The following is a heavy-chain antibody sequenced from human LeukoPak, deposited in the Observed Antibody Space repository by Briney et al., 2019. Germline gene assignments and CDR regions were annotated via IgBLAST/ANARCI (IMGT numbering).Heavy chain of an antibody. CDR3: ARDGTTVTQNAFDI. J-gene: IGHJ3*02. V-gene: IGHV1-2*02. CDR1: GYTFRDYY. D-gene: IGHD4-17*01. Sequence: ASVKVSCKASGYTFRDYYIHWVRQAPGQGLEWMGWINPNDGVKHSAQKFQDRVTMNRDTSISTAYMEVSSLTSDDTAVYYCARDGTTVTQNAFDIWGQGTMVTVSS. CDR2: INPNDGVK.